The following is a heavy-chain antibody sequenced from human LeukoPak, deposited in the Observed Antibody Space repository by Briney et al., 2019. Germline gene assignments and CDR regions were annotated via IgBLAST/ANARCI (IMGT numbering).Heavy chain of an antibody. J-gene: IGHJ4*02. CDR3: AARIAAAGTPEAPYFDY. Sequence: PSETLSLTCTVSGASFNSYYWSWLRQPAGKGLEWIGRIHTSGSTDYSPSLQSRVTISIDTSKNQFSLKLSSVTAADTAVYYCAARIAAAGTPEAPYFDYWGQGTLVTVSS. D-gene: IGHD6-13*01. CDR1: GASFNSYY. V-gene: IGHV4-4*07. CDR2: IHTSGST.